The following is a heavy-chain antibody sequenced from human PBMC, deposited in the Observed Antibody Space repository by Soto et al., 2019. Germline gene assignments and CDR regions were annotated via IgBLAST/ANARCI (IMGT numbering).Heavy chain of an antibody. CDR3: ARTDAYNSSFFDS. CDR1: GGSVNSAY. D-gene: IGHD6-6*01. CDR2: IYHTGRT. J-gene: IGHJ4*02. V-gene: IGHV4-31*03. Sequence: QVQLQEMGRGLVNPSQTLTITCTVSGGSVNSAYWSWIRQLPGKGLEWMGNIYHTGRTFYNPSVKSRVAISIDTSKPLFSLRMRSVTATDTAVYYCARTDAYNSSFFDSWGQGTVVTVSS.